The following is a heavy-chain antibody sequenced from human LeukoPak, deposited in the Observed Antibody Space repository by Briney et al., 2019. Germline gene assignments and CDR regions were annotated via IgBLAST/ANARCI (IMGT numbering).Heavy chain of an antibody. V-gene: IGHV1-18*01. Sequence: ASVKVSCEASGYTFTSYGISWVRQAPGQGLEWMGWISAYNGNTNYAQKLQGRVTMTTDTSTSTAYMELRSLRSDDTAVYYCARDPDAPDFYDSSGYYGYWGQGTLVTVSS. CDR3: ARDPDAPDFYDSSGYYGY. CDR1: GYTFTSYG. J-gene: IGHJ4*02. CDR2: ISAYNGNT. D-gene: IGHD3-22*01.